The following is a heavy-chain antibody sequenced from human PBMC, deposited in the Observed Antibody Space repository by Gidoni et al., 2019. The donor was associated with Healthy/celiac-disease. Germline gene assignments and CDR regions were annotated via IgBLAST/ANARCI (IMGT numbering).Heavy chain of an antibody. V-gene: IGHV3-23*01. CDR3: AKDHGIVVVTAIVDDAFDI. Sequence: EVQLLESGGGLVQPGGSLRRSCAASGFTFSRYAMSWVRQAPGKGLEWVSAISGSGGSTYYADSVKGRFTISRDNSKNTLYLQMNSLRAEDTAVYYCAKDHGIVVVTAIVDDAFDIWGQGTMVTVSS. CDR1: GFTFSRYA. CDR2: ISGSGGST. J-gene: IGHJ3*02. D-gene: IGHD2-21*02.